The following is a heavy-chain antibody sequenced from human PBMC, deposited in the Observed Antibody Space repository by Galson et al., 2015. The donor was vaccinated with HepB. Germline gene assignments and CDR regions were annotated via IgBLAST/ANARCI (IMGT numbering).Heavy chain of an antibody. Sequence: IRQPPGKGLEWIGSIYYSGSTYYNPSLKSRVTISVDTSKNQFSLKLSSVTAADTAVYYCARPGPRQQLVLGAFDIWGQGTMVTVSS. J-gene: IGHJ3*02. D-gene: IGHD6-13*01. V-gene: IGHV4-39*01. CDR3: ARPGPRQQLVLGAFDI. CDR2: IYYSGST.